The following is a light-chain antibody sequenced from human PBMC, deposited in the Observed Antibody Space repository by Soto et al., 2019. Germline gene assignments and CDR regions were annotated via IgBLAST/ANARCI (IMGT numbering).Light chain of an antibody. CDR3: QQDGSSRT. Sequence: EVVLTQSPGTLSLSPGERPTLSCTASQSVSNSYLDWYQQKPGQAPRLLIYGASSRATGIPDRFSGSGSGIDLTLNISRLEPEDFAVYYCQQDGSSRTFGQGAKVDIK. CDR2: GAS. J-gene: IGKJ1*01. CDR1: QSVSNSY. V-gene: IGKV3-20*01.